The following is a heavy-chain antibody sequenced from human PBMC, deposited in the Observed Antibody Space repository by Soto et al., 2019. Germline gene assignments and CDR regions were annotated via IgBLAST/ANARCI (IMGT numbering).Heavy chain of an antibody. J-gene: IGHJ4*02. D-gene: IGHD5-12*01. Sequence: ASVKVSCKASGYTFTSYYMHWVRQAPGQGLEWMGIINPSGGSTSYAQKFQGRFTLSRDTSTGTFYLELISLSFEDTSFYYCARDSVDGYNFDYWGQGTLVTVSS. CDR1: GYTFTSYY. V-gene: IGHV1-46*01. CDR2: INPSGGST. CDR3: ARDSVDGYNFDY.